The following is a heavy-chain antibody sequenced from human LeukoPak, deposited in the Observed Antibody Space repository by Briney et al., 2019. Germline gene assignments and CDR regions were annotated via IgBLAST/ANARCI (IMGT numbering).Heavy chain of an antibody. CDR1: GYSFTSYW. J-gene: IGHJ4*02. CDR3: ARRHGYSSSSGNYYFDY. Sequence: GESLKISCKGSGYSFTSYWIGWVRQMPGKGLEWMGIIYPGDSDTRYSPSFQGQVIISADKSISTAYLQWSSLKASDTAMYYCARRHGYSSSSGNYYFDYWGQGTLVTVSS. V-gene: IGHV5-51*01. CDR2: IYPGDSDT. D-gene: IGHD6-6*01.